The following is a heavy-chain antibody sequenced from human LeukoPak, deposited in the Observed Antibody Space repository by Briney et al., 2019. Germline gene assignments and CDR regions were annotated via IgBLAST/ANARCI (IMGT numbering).Heavy chain of an antibody. D-gene: IGHD3-22*01. CDR2: INPSGGST. V-gene: IGHV1-46*01. J-gene: IGHJ4*02. CDR3: ARPDSSGPPWYFDY. CDR1: GYTFTSYY. Sequence: ASVKVSCKASGYTFTSYYMHWVRQAPGQGLEWMGIINPSGGSTNYAQKFQGRVTITADESTSTAYMELSSLRSEDTAVYYCARPDSSGPPWYFDYWGQGTLVTVSS.